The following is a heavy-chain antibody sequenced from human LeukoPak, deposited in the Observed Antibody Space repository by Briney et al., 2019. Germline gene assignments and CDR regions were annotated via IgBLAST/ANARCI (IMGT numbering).Heavy chain of an antibody. CDR1: GYTFTTYA. Sequence: ASVKVSCKASGYTFTTYALHWVRQAPGQRLEWMGWINAGNGNTKYSQKFQARVTVTRDTSASTAYMELSSLKSEDTAVYYCARDPIGSRWPYYFDYWGQGTLVTVSS. J-gene: IGHJ4*02. D-gene: IGHD6-13*01. V-gene: IGHV1-3*01. CDR2: INAGNGNT. CDR3: ARDPIGSRWPYYFDY.